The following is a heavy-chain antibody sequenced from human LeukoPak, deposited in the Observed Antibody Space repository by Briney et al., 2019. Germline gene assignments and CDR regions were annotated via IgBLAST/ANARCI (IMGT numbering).Heavy chain of an antibody. V-gene: IGHV1-2*07. CDR1: GYTFTGYF. Sequence: GASVKVSCKASGYTFTGYFMHWVKQAPGQGLQWMGWINPNSGATNYAYNFQGRIAMTRDTSISTAYMELSGLKSDDTAVYYCARGRQVRGVIITGYYYYYMDVWGKGTTVTISS. CDR3: ARGRQVRGVIITGYYYYYMDV. J-gene: IGHJ6*03. D-gene: IGHD3-10*01. CDR2: INPNSGAT.